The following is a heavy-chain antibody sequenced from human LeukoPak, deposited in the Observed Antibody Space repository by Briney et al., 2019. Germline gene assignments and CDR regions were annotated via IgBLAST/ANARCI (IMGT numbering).Heavy chain of an antibody. CDR3: AKNGQSGFSFDP. Sequence: PSETLSLTCTVSGASISSGPYYWGWIRQPPGKDLEWLGTFFYNANTYYNPSLKSRVTISADTSKNQFSLKLNSVTAADTAVYYCAKNGQSGFSFDPWGQGTLVTVSS. V-gene: IGHV4-39*07. CDR2: FFYNANT. CDR1: GASISSGPYY. D-gene: IGHD3-3*01. J-gene: IGHJ5*02.